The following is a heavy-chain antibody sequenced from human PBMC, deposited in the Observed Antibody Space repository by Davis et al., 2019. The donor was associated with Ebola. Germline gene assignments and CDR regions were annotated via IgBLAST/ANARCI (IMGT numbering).Heavy chain of an antibody. CDR1: GGTFSSYA. V-gene: IGHV1-2*04. J-gene: IGHJ6*02. Sequence: ASVKVSCKASGGTFSSYAISWVRQAPGQGLEWMGWINPNSGGTNYAQKFQGWVTMTRDTSISTAYMELSRLRSDDTAVYYCARDRFFYDSGDYYYYGMDVWGQGTTVTVSS. CDR2: INPNSGGT. D-gene: IGHD5/OR15-5a*01. CDR3: ARDRFFYDSGDYYYYGMDV.